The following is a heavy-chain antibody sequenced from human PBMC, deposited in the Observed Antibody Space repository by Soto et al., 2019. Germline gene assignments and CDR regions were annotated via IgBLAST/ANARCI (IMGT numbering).Heavy chain of an antibody. CDR2: IIPIFGTA. Sequence: SVKVSCKASGGTFSSYAISWVRQAPGQGLEWMGGIIPIFGTANYAQKFQGRVTITADESTSTAYMELSSLRSEDTAVYYCAGLRMDTAMAPFEYWGQGTLVTVCS. V-gene: IGHV1-69*13. D-gene: IGHD5-18*01. CDR3: AGLRMDTAMAPFEY. J-gene: IGHJ4*02. CDR1: GGTFSSYA.